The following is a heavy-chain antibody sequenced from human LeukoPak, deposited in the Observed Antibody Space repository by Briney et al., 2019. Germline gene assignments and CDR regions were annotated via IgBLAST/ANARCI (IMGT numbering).Heavy chain of an antibody. D-gene: IGHD2-2*01. CDR1: GFTFSSYA. V-gene: IGHV3-23*01. J-gene: IGHJ4*02. CDR3: AKGVVPAAAFDY. CDR2: ISGSGGST. Sequence: GGSQRLSCAASGFTFSSYAMSWVRQAPGKGLEWVSVISGSGGSTYYADSVKGRFTISRDNSKNTLYLQMNSLRAEDTAVYYCAKGVVPAAAFDYWGQGTLVTVSS.